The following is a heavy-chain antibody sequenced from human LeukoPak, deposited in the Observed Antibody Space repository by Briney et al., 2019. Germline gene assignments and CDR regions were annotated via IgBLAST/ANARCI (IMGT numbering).Heavy chain of an antibody. J-gene: IGHJ3*02. D-gene: IGHD6-6*01. CDR3: ARGRSSSSPYAFDI. Sequence: PGRSLRLSCAASGFTFSSYAMRWVRQAPGKGLEWVAVISYDGSNKYYADSVKGRFTISRDNSKNTLYLQMNSLRAEDTAVYYCARGRSSSSPYAFDIWGQGTMVTVSS. CDR1: GFTFSSYA. V-gene: IGHV3-30*04. CDR2: ISYDGSNK.